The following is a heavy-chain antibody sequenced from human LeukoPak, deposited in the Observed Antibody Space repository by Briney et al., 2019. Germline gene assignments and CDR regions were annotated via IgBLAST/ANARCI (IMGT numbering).Heavy chain of an antibody. CDR2: IIPIFGTA. J-gene: IGHJ6*02. CDR1: GGTFSSYA. D-gene: IGHD5-24*01. CDR3: ARDQIEMTTIMDYYYGMDV. V-gene: IGHV1-69*13. Sequence: SVKVSCKASGGTFSSYAISWVRQAPGQGLEWMGGIIPIFGTANYAQKFQGRVTITADESTSTAYMELSSLRSEDTAVYYCARDQIEMTTIMDYYYGMDVWGQGTTVTVSS.